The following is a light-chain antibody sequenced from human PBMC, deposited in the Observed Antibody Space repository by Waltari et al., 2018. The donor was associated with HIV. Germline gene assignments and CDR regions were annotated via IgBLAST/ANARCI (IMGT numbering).Light chain of an antibody. Sequence: VVMTQSPATLYVSPGERVTLSCRASQRISNNLAWYQVKPGQTPRLLIYGASTRATGTPATFSGSGSGTDFTLTISSLQSEDFAVDYCQQYIDWPPITFGKGTRLEIK. J-gene: IGKJ5*01. CDR3: QQYIDWPPIT. CDR2: GAS. V-gene: IGKV3-15*01. CDR1: QRISNN.